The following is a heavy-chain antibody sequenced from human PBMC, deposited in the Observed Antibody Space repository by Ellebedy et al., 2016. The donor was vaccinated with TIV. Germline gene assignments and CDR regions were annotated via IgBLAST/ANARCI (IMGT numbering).Heavy chain of an antibody. Sequence: AASVKVSCKASGYTFTRYYMHWVRQAPGQGLEWMGRIIPILGIANYAQKFQGRVTITANKSTSTAYMELSSLRSEDTAVYYCARDRDSSSWYFGGYYYYGMDVWGQGTTVTVSS. CDR3: ARDRDSSSWYFGGYYYYGMDV. CDR1: GYTFTRYY. J-gene: IGHJ6*02. D-gene: IGHD6-13*01. V-gene: IGHV1-69*04. CDR2: IIPILGIA.